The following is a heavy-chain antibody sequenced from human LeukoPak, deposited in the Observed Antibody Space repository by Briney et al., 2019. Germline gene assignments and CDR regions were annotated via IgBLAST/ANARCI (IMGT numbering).Heavy chain of an antibody. J-gene: IGHJ3*02. CDR2: IGGSGGGT. CDR3: ARDRSVGATTTNAFDT. CDR1: GFTFINHA. D-gene: IGHD1-26*01. V-gene: IGHV3-23*01. Sequence: GGSLRLSCVASGFTFINHAMTWVRQAPGQGLEWVPSIGGSGGGTYYADSVKGRFTISRDNSKNTLYLQMNSLRAEDTAVYYCARDRSVGATTTNAFDTWGQGTMVTVSS.